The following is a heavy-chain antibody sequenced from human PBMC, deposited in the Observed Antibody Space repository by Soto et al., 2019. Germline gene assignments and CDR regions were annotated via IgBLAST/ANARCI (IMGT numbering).Heavy chain of an antibody. Sequence: QLQLQESGPGLVKPSDTLSLTCTVSGGSISSSSSYWGWIRQPPGKGLEWIGSIYYSGSTYYNPSLKSRVTISVETSKKQFSLKLSSVTAADTAVYYCASGGTINSPDFDYWGQGTLVTVSS. D-gene: IGHD1-1*01. J-gene: IGHJ4*02. CDR3: ASGGTINSPDFDY. CDR2: IYYSGST. V-gene: IGHV4-39*01. CDR1: GGSISSSSSY.